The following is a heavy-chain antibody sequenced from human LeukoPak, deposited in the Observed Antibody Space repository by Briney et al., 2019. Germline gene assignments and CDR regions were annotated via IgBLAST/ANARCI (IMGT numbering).Heavy chain of an antibody. CDR3: ARDSAPIAAAGVNWFDP. Sequence: ASVKVSCKASGGTFSSYAISWVRQAPGQGLEWMGGIIPIFGTANYAQKFQGRVTITADESTSTAYMELSSLRSEDTAVYYCARDSAPIAAAGVNWFDPWGQGTLVTVSS. CDR2: IIPIFGTA. V-gene: IGHV1-69*01. J-gene: IGHJ5*02. CDR1: GGTFSSYA. D-gene: IGHD6-13*01.